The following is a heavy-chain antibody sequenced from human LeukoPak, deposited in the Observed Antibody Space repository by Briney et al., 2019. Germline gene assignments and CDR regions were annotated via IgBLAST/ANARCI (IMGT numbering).Heavy chain of an antibody. V-gene: IGHV4-38-2*02. J-gene: IGHJ4*02. CDR2: FYHSGTT. D-gene: IGHD2-21*01. CDR3: ARDRIPPSYDY. Sequence: SETLSLTCTVSGYSISSGYYWGWIRQPPGKGLEWIGSFYHSGTTYYNPSLKSRVTISVDTSKNQFSLKLNSVTAADTAVYYCARDRIPPSYDYWGQGTLVTVSS. CDR1: GYSISSGYY.